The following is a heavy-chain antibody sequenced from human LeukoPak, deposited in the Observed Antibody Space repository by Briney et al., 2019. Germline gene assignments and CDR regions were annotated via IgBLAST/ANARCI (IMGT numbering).Heavy chain of an antibody. CDR2: INSDGSTT. Sequence: GGSLRLSCAASKFSFSNYWMFWVRQAPGKGLVWVSRINSDGSTTDYADSVQGRFTISRDNAKNTLYLEMNSLRAEDTAVYYCARDVSAAVMLYYYYGMDVWGQGTTVTVSS. V-gene: IGHV3-74*01. CDR3: ARDVSAAVMLYYYYGMDV. CDR1: KFSFSNYW. D-gene: IGHD2-21*01. J-gene: IGHJ6*02.